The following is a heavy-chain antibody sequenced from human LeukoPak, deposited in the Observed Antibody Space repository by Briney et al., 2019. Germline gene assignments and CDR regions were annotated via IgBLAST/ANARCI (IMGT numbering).Heavy chain of an antibody. CDR2: INPSNGDT. D-gene: IGHD2-21*01. CDR1: GYTFTSYD. J-gene: IGHJ4*02. CDR3: ARERGGDCYFDY. Sequence: ASVKVSCKASGYTFTSYDINWVRQAPGQGLEWMGTINPSNGDTNYSPKFQGRVTMTRDTSTSTVYMELSSLRSEDTAVYYCARERGGDCYFDYWGQGTLVTVSS. V-gene: IGHV1-46*01.